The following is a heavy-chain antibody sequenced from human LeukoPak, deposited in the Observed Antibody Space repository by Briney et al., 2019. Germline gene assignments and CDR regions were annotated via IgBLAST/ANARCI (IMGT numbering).Heavy chain of an antibody. CDR1: GFTFSSYG. V-gene: IGHV3-30*18. CDR3: AKDQIGGSSSWYVSSVFYYYYGMDV. D-gene: IGHD6-13*01. J-gene: IGHJ6*02. CDR2: ISYDGSNK. Sequence: PGGSLRLSCAASGFTFSSYGMHWVRQAPGKGLEWVAVISYDGSNKYYADSVKGRFTISRDNSKNTLYLQMNSLRAEDTAVYYCAKDQIGGSSSWYVSSVFYYYYGMDVWGQGTTVTVSS.